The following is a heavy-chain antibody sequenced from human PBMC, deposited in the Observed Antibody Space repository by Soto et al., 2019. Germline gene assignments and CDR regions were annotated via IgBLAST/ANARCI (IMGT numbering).Heavy chain of an antibody. V-gene: IGHV3-30*18. CDR2: IGNDGAAR. J-gene: IGHJ4*02. CDR3: AKETIAVAGPNFFDF. Sequence: GGSLRLSCVGSGFNFGDYGMHWVRHTPGKGLEWVAVIGNDGAARFYGDSVKGRFSISRDDSRSTFYLQMNSLRPEDTAMYYCAKETIAVAGPNFFDFWGQGTQVTVSS. D-gene: IGHD6-19*01. CDR1: GFNFGDYG.